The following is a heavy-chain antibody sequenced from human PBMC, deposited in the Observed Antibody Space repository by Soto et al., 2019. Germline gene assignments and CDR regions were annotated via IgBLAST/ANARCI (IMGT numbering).Heavy chain of an antibody. CDR1: GGTFSSYA. V-gene: IGHV1-69*13. CDR3: AKQELYYYDSSGYHPGRPSFDY. CDR2: IIPIFGTA. Sequence: ASVKVSCKASGGTFSSYAISWVRQAPGQGLEWMGGIIPIFGTANYAQKFQGRVTITADESTSTAYMELSSLRSEDTAVYYCAKQELYYYDSSGYHPGRPSFDYWGQGTLVTVSS. D-gene: IGHD3-22*01. J-gene: IGHJ4*02.